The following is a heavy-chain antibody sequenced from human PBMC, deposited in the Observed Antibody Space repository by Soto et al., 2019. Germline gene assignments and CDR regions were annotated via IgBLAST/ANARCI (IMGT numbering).Heavy chain of an antibody. Sequence: ASVKVSCKASGYTFTSYDINWVRQATGQGLEWMGWMDPNSGNTGYAQKFQGRVTMTRNTSISTAYMELSSLRPEDTAVYYCARGRGWLYYYYGMDVWGQGATVTVSS. J-gene: IGHJ6*02. D-gene: IGHD5-12*01. V-gene: IGHV1-8*01. CDR1: GYTFTSYD. CDR2: MDPNSGNT. CDR3: ARGRGWLYYYYGMDV.